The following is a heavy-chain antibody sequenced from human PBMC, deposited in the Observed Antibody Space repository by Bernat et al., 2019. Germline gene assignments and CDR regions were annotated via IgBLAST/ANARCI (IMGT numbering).Heavy chain of an antibody. CDR2: ISSSSSYI. Sequence: EVQLVESGGGLVKPGGSLRLSCAASGFTFSSYSMNWVRQAPGKGLEWVSSISSSSSYIYYADSVKGRFTISRDNAKNSLYLQMNSLKTEDTAVYYCVRSQYCSDSGCYRYFDYWGQGTLVTVSS. J-gene: IGHJ4*02. CDR3: VRSQYCSDSGCYRYFDY. CDR1: GFTFSSYS. D-gene: IGHD2-15*01. V-gene: IGHV3-21*04.